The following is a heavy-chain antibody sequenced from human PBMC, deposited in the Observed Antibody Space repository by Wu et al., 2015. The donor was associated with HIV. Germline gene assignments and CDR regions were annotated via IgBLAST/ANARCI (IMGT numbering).Heavy chain of an antibody. Sequence: QVQLEQSGAEVKKPGASVKVSCKVSGDTLSELSIHWVRQAPGKGLEWMGGSDPEVGETVYAQKFQGRVTMTEDTSTDTAYMKLSSLRSEDTAVYYCATDEFGVLRGPFDYWGQGTPGHRLL. CDR3: ATDEFGVLRGPFDY. D-gene: IGHD3-3*01. V-gene: IGHV1-24*01. J-gene: IGHJ4*02. CDR1: GDTLSELS. CDR2: SDPEVGET.